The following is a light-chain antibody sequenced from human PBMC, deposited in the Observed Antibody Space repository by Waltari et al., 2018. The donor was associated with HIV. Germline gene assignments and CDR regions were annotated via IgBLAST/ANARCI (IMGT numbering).Light chain of an antibody. CDR3: QTWDTGIQ. V-gene: IGLV2-8*01. CDR2: EVS. J-gene: IGLJ2*01. CDR1: SSDVGGYNY. Sequence: QSALTQPPSASGSPGQSVTISCTGTSSDVGGYNYVSWYQQHPGKAPKLMIYEVSKRPSGVPDRFSGSKSGNTASLTVSGLQSEDEADYYCQTWDTGIQFGGATKLTVL.